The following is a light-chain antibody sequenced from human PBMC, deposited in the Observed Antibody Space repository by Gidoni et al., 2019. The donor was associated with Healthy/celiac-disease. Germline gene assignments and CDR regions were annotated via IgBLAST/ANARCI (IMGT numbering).Light chain of an antibody. Sequence: EIVLTQSPGTLSLSPGERATHSCSASQRVSSSYLAWYQQKQGQAPSLLIYGASSRATGIPYRFSGSGSVTDFTLTISRLEPEDFAVYYCQQYGSSPITFGQGTRLEIK. J-gene: IGKJ5*01. CDR3: QQYGSSPIT. CDR1: QRVSSSY. V-gene: IGKV3-20*01. CDR2: GAS.